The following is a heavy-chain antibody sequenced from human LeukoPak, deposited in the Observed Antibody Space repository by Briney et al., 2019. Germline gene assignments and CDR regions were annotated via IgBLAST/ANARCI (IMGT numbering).Heavy chain of an antibody. J-gene: IGHJ6*02. CDR3: ATDADYGGNRAYYYYGMDV. CDR1: GYTFTSYD. CDR2: MNPNSGNT. Sequence: ASVKVSCKASGYTFTSYDINWVRQATGQGLEWMGWMNPNSGNTGYAQKFQGRVTMTRNTSISTAYMELSSLRSEDTAVYYCATDADYGGNRAYYYYGMDVWGQGTTVTVSS. D-gene: IGHD4-23*01. V-gene: IGHV1-8*02.